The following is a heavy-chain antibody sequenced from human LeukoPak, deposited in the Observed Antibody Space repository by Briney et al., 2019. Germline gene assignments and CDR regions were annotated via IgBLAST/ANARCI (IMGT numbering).Heavy chain of an antibody. J-gene: IGHJ4*02. V-gene: IGHV3-21*01. D-gene: IGHD2/OR15-2a*01. CDR1: GFSFSSDN. CDR2: ISASSSYI. Sequence: PGRSLRLSCAASGFSFSSDNMNWVRQAPGKGLEWVSSISASSSYIYYTDSVKGRFTISRDNAKNSLYLQMNSLRAEDTAVYYCVRGRGTYYLFDYWGQGTLVTVSS. CDR3: VRGRGTYYLFDY.